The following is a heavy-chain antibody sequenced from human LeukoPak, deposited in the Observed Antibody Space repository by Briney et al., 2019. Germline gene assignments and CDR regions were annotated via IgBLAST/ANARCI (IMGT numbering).Heavy chain of an antibody. V-gene: IGHV3-30-3*01. CDR1: GFTFRSYA. CDR3: ARGGGYYYGSGSYYNPYFDY. J-gene: IGHJ4*02. Sequence: RPGGSLRLSCAASGFTFRSYAMHWVRQAPGKGLEWVAVISYDGSNKYYADSVKGRFTISRDNSKNTLYLQMNSLRAEDTAVYYCARGGGYYYGSGSYYNPYFDYWGQGTLVTVSS. CDR2: ISYDGSNK. D-gene: IGHD3-10*01.